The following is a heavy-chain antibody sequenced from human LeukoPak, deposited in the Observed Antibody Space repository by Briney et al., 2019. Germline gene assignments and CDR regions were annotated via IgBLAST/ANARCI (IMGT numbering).Heavy chain of an antibody. CDR1: GGSISSNNW. J-gene: IGHJ3*01. Sequence: SETLSLTCAVSGGSISSNNWWSWVRQPPGKVLEWIGEIYHSGSTDYNPSLESRVSISVDKSKNQFSLKLSSVTAADTAVYYCARGFYGSGSYSSPGFHAFDVWGQGTMVTVSS. V-gene: IGHV4-4*02. D-gene: IGHD3-10*01. CDR3: ARGFYGSGSYSSPGFHAFDV. CDR2: IYHSGST.